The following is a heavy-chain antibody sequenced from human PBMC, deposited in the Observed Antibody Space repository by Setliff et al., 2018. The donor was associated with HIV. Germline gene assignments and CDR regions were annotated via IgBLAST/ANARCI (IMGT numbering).Heavy chain of an antibody. CDR1: GFTFSSYS. CDR3: ARVSDSSGWSSFDY. J-gene: IGHJ4*02. V-gene: IGHV3-21*01. CDR2: ISSSSSYI. Sequence: GGSLRLSCAASGFTFSSYSMNWVRQAPGKGLEWVSSISSSSSYIYYADSVKGRFTISRDNAKNSLYLQMNSLRAEDTAVYYCARVSDSSGWSSFDYWGQGTLVTVSS. D-gene: IGHD6-19*01.